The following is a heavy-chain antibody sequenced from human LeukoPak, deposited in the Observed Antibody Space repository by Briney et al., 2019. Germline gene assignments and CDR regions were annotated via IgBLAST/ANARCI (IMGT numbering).Heavy chain of an antibody. Sequence: SETLSFTCTVSGGSISSSSYYWGWIRQPPGKGLEWIGSIYYSGSTYYNPSLKSRVTISVDTSKNQFSLKLSSVTAADTAVYYCARRGNLGQGTLVTVSS. CDR3: ARRGN. V-gene: IGHV4-39*01. CDR1: GGSISSSSYY. CDR2: IYYSGST. D-gene: IGHD3-16*01. J-gene: IGHJ4*02.